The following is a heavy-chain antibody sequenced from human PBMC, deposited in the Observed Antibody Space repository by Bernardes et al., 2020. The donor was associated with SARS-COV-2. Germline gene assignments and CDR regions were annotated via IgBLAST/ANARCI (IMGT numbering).Heavy chain of an antibody. D-gene: IGHD2-21*02. Sequence: ASVTVSCKASGYTFTDYFIHWVRQAPGQRLAWMGWINPNTCGTHYVQKFQGRVTMTRDTSITTAYMELSWLGSDDTAIYYCARTRTTISTTGIPVDYWGQGTLVTVSS. CDR3: ARTRTTISTTGIPVDY. V-gene: IGHV1-2*02. CDR2: INPNTCGT. J-gene: IGHJ4*02. CDR1: GYTFTDYF.